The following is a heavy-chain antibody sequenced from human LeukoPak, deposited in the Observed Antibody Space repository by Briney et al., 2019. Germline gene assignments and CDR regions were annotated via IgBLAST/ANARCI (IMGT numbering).Heavy chain of an antibody. D-gene: IGHD3-16*01. Sequence: GGSQRLSCVASGFTFSSHGMNWVRQTPGKGLAWISYIGSGSRVIHYADSVRGRFTISRDDVKNSLYLQMNSLRDDDTAVYYCARAPPRGTDNWFDSWGQGTLVTVSS. J-gene: IGHJ5*01. CDR2: IGSGSRVI. CDR3: ARAPPRGTDNWFDS. V-gene: IGHV3-48*02. CDR1: GFTFSSHG.